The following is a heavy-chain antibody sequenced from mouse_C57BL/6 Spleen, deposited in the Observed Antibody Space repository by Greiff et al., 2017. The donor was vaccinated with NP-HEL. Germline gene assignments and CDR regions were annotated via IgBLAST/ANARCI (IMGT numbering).Heavy chain of an antibody. CDR2: IRNKANGYTT. J-gene: IGHJ3*01. CDR3: ARSYYYGSSAWFAY. CDR1: GFTFTDYY. D-gene: IGHD1-1*01. V-gene: IGHV7-3*01. Sequence: EVQLVESGGGLVQPGGSLSLSCAASGFTFTDYYMSWVRQPPGKALEWLGFIRNKANGYTTEYSASVKGRFTISRDNSQSIFYLQMNALRAEDSATYYCARSYYYGSSAWFAYWGQGTLVTVSA.